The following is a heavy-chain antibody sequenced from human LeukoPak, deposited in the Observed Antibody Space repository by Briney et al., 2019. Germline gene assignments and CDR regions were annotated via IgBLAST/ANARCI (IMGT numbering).Heavy chain of an antibody. D-gene: IGHD3-10*01. CDR1: GGSFSGYY. CDR3: ASRFGELIPDY. Sequence: TSETLSLTCAVYGGSFSGYYWSWIRQPPGKGLEWIGEINHSGSTNYNPSLKSRVTISVDTSKNQFSLKLSSVTAADTAVYYCASRFGELIPDYWGQGTLVTVSS. J-gene: IGHJ4*02. V-gene: IGHV4-34*01. CDR2: INHSGST.